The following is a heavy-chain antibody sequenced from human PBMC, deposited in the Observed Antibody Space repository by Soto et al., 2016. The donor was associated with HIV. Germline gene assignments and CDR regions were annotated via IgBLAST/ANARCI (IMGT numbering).Heavy chain of an antibody. Sequence: AASGFTFSSYSMNWVRQAPGKGLEWVSSISSSSSYIYYADSVKGRFTISRDNAKNSLYLQMNSLRAEDTAVYYCAREGHIVATYYYYYMDVWGKGTTVTVSS. V-gene: IGHV3-21*01. CDR3: AREGHIVATYYYYYMDV. J-gene: IGHJ6*03. CDR1: GFTFSSYS. D-gene: IGHD5-12*01. CDR2: ISSSSSYI.